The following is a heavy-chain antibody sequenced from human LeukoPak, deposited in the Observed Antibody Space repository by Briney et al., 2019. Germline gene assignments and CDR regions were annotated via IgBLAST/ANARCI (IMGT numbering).Heavy chain of an antibody. CDR1: GGSISSYY. V-gene: IGHV4-59*01. Sequence: SETLSLTCTVSGGSISSYYWSWIRQPPGKGLEWIGYIYYTGSTNYNPSLKSRVTISVDTSKNQFSLKLSSVTAADTAVYYCAGAGIQLWPDFDYWGQGTLVTVSS. CDR3: AGAGIQLWPDFDY. CDR2: IYYTGST. D-gene: IGHD5-18*01. J-gene: IGHJ4*02.